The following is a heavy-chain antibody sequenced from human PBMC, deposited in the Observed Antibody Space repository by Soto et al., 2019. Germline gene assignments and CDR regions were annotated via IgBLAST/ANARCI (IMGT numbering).Heavy chain of an antibody. Sequence: GGSLRLSCAASGFAFSSYAMNWVRQAPGKGLEWVSSISTSGNSAYYADSVKGRFTISRDNSKNTLYLQMNSLRAEDTAVYYCASDPYISGWFASGPNWFHPWGQGTLVTVSS. V-gene: IGHV3-23*01. D-gene: IGHD6-19*01. CDR2: ISTSGNSA. CDR1: GFAFSSYA. CDR3: ASDPYISGWFASGPNWFHP. J-gene: IGHJ5*02.